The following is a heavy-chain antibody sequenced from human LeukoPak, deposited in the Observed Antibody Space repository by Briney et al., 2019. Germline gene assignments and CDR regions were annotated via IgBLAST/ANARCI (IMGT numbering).Heavy chain of an antibody. J-gene: IGHJ4*02. Sequence: GGSLRLSCVPSGFTFSNYAMNWVRQAPGKGLEWVSGVSGGGSSTYYADSVKGRFTISRDNSKNMLYLQMNSLRAEDTAVYYCAKDLYTSRYACCFDYWGQGTLVTVPS. V-gene: IGHV3-23*01. CDR2: VSGGGSST. D-gene: IGHD6-13*01. CDR3: AKDLYTSRYACCFDY. CDR1: GFTFSNYA.